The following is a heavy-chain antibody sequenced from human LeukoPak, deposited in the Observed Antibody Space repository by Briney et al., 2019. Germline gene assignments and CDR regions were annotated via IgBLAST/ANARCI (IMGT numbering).Heavy chain of an antibody. CDR3: ARTGDGYNYYNYYYMDV. CDR1: GGSISSYY. V-gene: IGHV4-59*01. CDR2: IYYSGST. J-gene: IGHJ6*03. Sequence: SETLSLTCTVSGGSISSYYWSWIRQPPGKGLEWIGYIYYSGSTNYNPSLKSRVTISVDTSKNQFSLKMSSVTAADTAVYYCARTGDGYNYYNYYYMDVWGKGTTVTVSS. D-gene: IGHD5-24*01.